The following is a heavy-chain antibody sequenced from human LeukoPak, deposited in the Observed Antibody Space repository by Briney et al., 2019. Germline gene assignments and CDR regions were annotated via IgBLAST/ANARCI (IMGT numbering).Heavy chain of an antibody. Sequence: ASVKVSSTASGYTFNGYYLHWVRQAPGQGIEWMGWINPKSGGTKYGQKFQGRVTMTRDASISAAYMELSSLRSDDTAVYYCAKDLEARNYPYYYYGMDVWGQGTTVTVSS. CDR1: GYTFNGYY. D-gene: IGHD5-24*01. V-gene: IGHV1-2*02. CDR2: INPKSGGT. CDR3: AKDLEARNYPYYYYGMDV. J-gene: IGHJ6*02.